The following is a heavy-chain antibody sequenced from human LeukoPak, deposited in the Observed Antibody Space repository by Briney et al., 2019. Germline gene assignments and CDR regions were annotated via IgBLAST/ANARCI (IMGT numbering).Heavy chain of an antibody. V-gene: IGHV3-64*01. J-gene: IGHJ4*02. CDR3: ARGTSPAMGTLGY. D-gene: IGHD5-18*01. Sequence: GGPLRLSCAASGFTFSSYAMHWVRQAPGKGLEYVSAINSNGDRTYYANSVKGRFTISRDNSKNTLYLQMGSLRAEDMALYYCARGTSPAMGTLGYWGQGTLVTVSS. CDR1: GFTFSSYA. CDR2: INSNGDRT.